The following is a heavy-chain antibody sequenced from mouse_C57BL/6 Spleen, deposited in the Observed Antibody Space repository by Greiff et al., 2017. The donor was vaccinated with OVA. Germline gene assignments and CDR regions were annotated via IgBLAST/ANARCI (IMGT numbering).Heavy chain of an antibody. CDR2: ISNLAYRI. CDR1: GFTFSDYG. D-gene: IGHD2-4*01. Sequence: EVMLVESGGGLVQPGGSLKLSCAASGFTFSDYGMAWVRQAPRKGLEWVAFISNLAYRIYYADTVTGRFTISRENAKNTLYLEMSSLRAEDTSMYYRARHDYDGGPAWFAYWGQGTLVTVSA. V-gene: IGHV5-15*01. J-gene: IGHJ3*01. CDR3: ARHDYDGGPAWFAY.